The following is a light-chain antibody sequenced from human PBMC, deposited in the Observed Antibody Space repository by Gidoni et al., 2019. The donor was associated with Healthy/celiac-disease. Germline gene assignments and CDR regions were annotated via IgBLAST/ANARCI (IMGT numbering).Light chain of an antibody. Sequence: EIVLTQSPATLSLSPGERATLSCRASQSVSSYLAWYQQKPGQAPRLLIYHASNRATGIPARFSGSGSGTDFTLTISSLEPEDFAVYYCQQRSNWPPTFXXXTKVEIK. V-gene: IGKV3-11*01. J-gene: IGKJ1*01. CDR3: QQRSNWPPT. CDR1: QSVSSY. CDR2: HAS.